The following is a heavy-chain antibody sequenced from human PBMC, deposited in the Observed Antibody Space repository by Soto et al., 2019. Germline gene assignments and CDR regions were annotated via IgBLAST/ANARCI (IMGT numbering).Heavy chain of an antibody. V-gene: IGHV3-53*01. J-gene: IGHJ6*02. D-gene: IGHD2-2*02. Sequence: GGSLRLSCAASGFSVSGNYMSWVRQAPGKGLEWVSVIYSDGSTYYADSVKGRFTISRDNSKNTLYLQMNSLRAEDTAVYYCARDCSSTSCYTPHYGMAVWGQGTTVTVSS. CDR2: IYSDGST. CDR1: GFSVSGNY. CDR3: ARDCSSTSCYTPHYGMAV.